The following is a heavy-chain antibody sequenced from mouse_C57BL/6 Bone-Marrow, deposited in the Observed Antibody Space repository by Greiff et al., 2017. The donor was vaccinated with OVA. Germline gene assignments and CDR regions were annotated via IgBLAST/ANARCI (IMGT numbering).Heavy chain of an antibody. Sequence: EVNLVESGGGLVQPKGSLKLSCAASGFSFNTYAMNWARQAPGKGLEWVARIRSKSNNYATYYADSVKDRFTISRDDSESMLYLQMNNLKTEDTAMYYCVRHDVYWYFDVWGTGTTVTVSS. CDR3: VRHDVYWYFDV. J-gene: IGHJ1*03. CDR2: IRSKSNNYAT. D-gene: IGHD2-3*01. V-gene: IGHV10-1*01. CDR1: GFSFNTYA.